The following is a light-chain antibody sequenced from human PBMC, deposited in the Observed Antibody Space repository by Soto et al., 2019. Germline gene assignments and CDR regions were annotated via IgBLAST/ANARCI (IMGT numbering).Light chain of an antibody. Sequence: QSVLTQPPSVSGAPGQRVSISGTESSSNFGAVYDVHWYQQLPGTAPKLLIYGNSNRPSGVPDRFSGSKSGTSASLAITGLQAEDEADYYCQSYDSSLSGWVFGGGTKLTVL. V-gene: IGLV1-40*01. CDR2: GNS. J-gene: IGLJ3*02. CDR3: QSYDSSLSGWV. CDR1: SSNFGAVYD.